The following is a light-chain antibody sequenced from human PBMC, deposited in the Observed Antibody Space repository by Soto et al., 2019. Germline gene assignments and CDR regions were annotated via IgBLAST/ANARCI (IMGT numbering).Light chain of an antibody. J-gene: IGLJ2*01. CDR2: VNNDGSH. V-gene: IGLV4-69*02. Sequence: QAVLTQSPSASASLGASVKLTCTLTSGHSTNAIAWHQQQPQKGPRFLMRVNNDGSHNKGDGIPDRFSGSSSGAERYLTISSLQSEDEADYYCQTWGTGTHVVFGGGTKLTVL. CDR3: QTWGTGTHVV. CDR1: SGHSTNA.